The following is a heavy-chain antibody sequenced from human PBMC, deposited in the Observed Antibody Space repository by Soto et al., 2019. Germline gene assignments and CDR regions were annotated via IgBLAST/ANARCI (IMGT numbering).Heavy chain of an antibody. D-gene: IGHD2-21*02. V-gene: IGHV3-30-3*02. CDR3: VKFCGGDCYNY. Sequence: QVQLVESGGGVGQPGRSLRLSCAASGFDFSNHAMHWVRQPPGKAPEWLATISFDGGDEFYADSVKGRFTISRDYSKSTLSLHMNSLRAEDTAVYYCVKFCGGDCYNYWGQGTLVTVSS. CDR1: GFDFSNHA. CDR2: ISFDGGDE. J-gene: IGHJ4*02.